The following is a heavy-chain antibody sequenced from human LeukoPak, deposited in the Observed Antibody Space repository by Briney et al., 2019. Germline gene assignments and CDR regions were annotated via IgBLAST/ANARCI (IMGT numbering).Heavy chain of an antibody. J-gene: IGHJ4*02. Sequence: GGSLRLSCAASGFTFSSYGMHWVRQAPGKGLEWVAVISYDGSNKYYADSVKGRFTISRDNSKNTLYLQMNSLRAEDTAVYYCAKGRTRNWNSLWEWGQGTLVTVSS. V-gene: IGHV3-30*18. CDR3: AKGRTRNWNSLWE. CDR2: ISYDGSNK. CDR1: GFTFSSYG. D-gene: IGHD1-7*01.